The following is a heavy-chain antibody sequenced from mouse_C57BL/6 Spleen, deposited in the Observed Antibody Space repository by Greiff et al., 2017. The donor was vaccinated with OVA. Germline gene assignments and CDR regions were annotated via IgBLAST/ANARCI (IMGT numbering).Heavy chain of an antibody. CDR2: INPNNGGT. J-gene: IGHJ3*01. Sequence: EVQLQQSGPELVKPGASVKMSCKASGYTFTDYNMHWVKQSHGKSLEWIGYINPNNGGTSYNQKFKGKATLTVNKSSSTAYMELRSLTSEDSAVYYCARSAYSSSEFAYWGQGTLVTVSA. CDR3: ARSAYSSSEFAY. D-gene: IGHD1-1*01. CDR1: GYTFTDYN. V-gene: IGHV1-22*01.